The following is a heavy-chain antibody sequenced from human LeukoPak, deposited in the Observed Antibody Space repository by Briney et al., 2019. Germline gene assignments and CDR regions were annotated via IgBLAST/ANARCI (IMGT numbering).Heavy chain of an antibody. Sequence: GGSLRLSCAASGFTVSSNYMSWVRQAPGKGLEWVSVIYSGGSTYYADSVKGRFTISRDNSKNTLYLQMNSLRAEDTAVYYCARGAYYYDSSGYYYRVDYYYGMDVWGQGTTVTVSS. V-gene: IGHV3-66*01. CDR1: GFTVSSNY. CDR2: IYSGGST. J-gene: IGHJ6*02. D-gene: IGHD3-22*01. CDR3: ARGAYYYDSSGYYYRVDYYYGMDV.